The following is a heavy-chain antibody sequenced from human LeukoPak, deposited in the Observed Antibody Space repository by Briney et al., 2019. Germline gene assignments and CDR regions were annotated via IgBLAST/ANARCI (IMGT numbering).Heavy chain of an antibody. CDR3: ARPTIEAAGNFEY. D-gene: IGHD6-13*01. V-gene: IGHV3-11*03. CDR1: GFTFNDYY. CDR2: ISSFSNFR. J-gene: IGHJ4*02. Sequence: NPGGSLRLSCAASGFTFNDYYMSWIRQAPGKGLEWVSHISSFSNFRSYADSVKGRFTISRDNAKNSLYLQVNSLRAEDTAVYYCARPTIEAAGNFEYWGQGTLVTVSS.